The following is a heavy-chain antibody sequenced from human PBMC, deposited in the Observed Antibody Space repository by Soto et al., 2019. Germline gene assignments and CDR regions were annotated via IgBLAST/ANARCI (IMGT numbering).Heavy chain of an antibody. CDR3: KKLPWADYGGIFDP. CDR1: GGSISSYY. Sequence: PSETLSLTCTVSGGSISSYYWRWIRQPPGKGLEWIGYIYYTGTTNYNPSLKSRVTISVDTSKNQFSLKLSSVTTADTAVYYCKKLPWADYGGIFDPWGQGTLVTVSS. J-gene: IGHJ5*02. CDR2: IYYTGTT. D-gene: IGHD4-17*01. V-gene: IGHV4-59*01.